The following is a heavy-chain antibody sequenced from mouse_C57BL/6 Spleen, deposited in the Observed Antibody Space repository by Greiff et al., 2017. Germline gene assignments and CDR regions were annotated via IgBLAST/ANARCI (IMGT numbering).Heavy chain of an antibody. D-gene: IGHD1-1*01. Sequence: EVQLQQSGPELVKPGASVKISCKASGYTFTDYYMNWVKQSHGKSLEWIGDINPNNGGTSYNQKFKGKATLTVDKSSSTAYMELRSLTSEDSAVYYCARGKHYYGSIAYWGQGTLVTVSA. V-gene: IGHV1-26*01. CDR1: GYTFTDYY. J-gene: IGHJ3*01. CDR3: ARGKHYYGSIAY. CDR2: INPNNGGT.